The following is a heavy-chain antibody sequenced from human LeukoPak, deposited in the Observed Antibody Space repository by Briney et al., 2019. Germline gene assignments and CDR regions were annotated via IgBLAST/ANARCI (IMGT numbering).Heavy chain of an antibody. J-gene: IGHJ4*02. CDR3: AKEGLSGYDLPYFDY. D-gene: IGHD5-12*01. CDR2: IRYDGSNK. CDR1: GFTFSSYG. V-gene: IGHV3-30*02. Sequence: GGSLRLSCAASGFTFSSYGMHWVRQAPGKGLEWVAFIRYDGSNKYYADSVKGRFTISRDNSKNTLYLQMNSLRAEDTAVYYCAKEGLSGYDLPYFDYWGQGTLVTVSS.